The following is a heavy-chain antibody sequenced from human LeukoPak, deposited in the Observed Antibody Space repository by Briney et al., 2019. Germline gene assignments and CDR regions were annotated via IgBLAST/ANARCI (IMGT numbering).Heavy chain of an antibody. CDR2: IYNRGST. CDR3: ARNCSGGSCYDALDA. CDR1: GGSINSDDYY. Sequence: SETLSLTCTVSGGSINSDDYYWSWIRQPPGKGLEWMGYIYNRGSTYYNPSLKSRVTISLDTSRNQFSLRLSSVTAADTAMYYCARNCSGGSCYDALDAWGQGTMVTVSS. D-gene: IGHD2-15*01. J-gene: IGHJ3*01. V-gene: IGHV4-30-4*01.